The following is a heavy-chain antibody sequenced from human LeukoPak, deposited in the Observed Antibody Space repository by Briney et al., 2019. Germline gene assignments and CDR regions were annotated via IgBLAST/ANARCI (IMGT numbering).Heavy chain of an antibody. Sequence: ASVKVSCKASGYTFISYDINWVRQATGQGLEWMGWMNPNSGNTRYAQTFQGRVTMTRNNSISTAYMELSRLRSDDTAVYYCAAGGVYCSSTSCYSQPFDYWGQGTLVTVSS. CDR1: GYTFISYD. CDR3: AAGGVYCSSTSCYSQPFDY. CDR2: MNPNSGNT. V-gene: IGHV1-8*01. J-gene: IGHJ4*02. D-gene: IGHD2-2*01.